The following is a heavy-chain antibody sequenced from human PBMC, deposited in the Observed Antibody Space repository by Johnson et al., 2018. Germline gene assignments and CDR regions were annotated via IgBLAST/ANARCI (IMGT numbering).Heavy chain of an antibody. CDR3: AADNVGCGMDV. J-gene: IGHJ6*02. Sequence: VQLVQSGGGLVKPGESLRLSCAASGFLFSSTWMSWVRQAPGKGLEWVGRIRSVIDGGAVNYAAAVEGRFTISRDDSINTMFLQMSSLKTEDTAVYYGAADNVGCGMDVWGPGTTVTVSS. CDR2: IRSVIDGGAV. D-gene: IGHD2-15*01. CDR1: GFLFSSTW. V-gene: IGHV3-15*01.